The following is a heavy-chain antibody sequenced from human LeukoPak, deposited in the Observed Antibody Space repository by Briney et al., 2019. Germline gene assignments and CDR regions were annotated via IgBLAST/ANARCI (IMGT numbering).Heavy chain of an antibody. V-gene: IGHV4-39*07. D-gene: IGHD3-22*01. CDR1: GGSISSSSYY. CDR3: ARDDYYDSSGYPWYFAY. Sequence: SETLSLTCTVSGGSISSSSYYWGWIRQPPGKELEWIGSIYSGGSSYYNPSLKSRVTISVDTSNNQFSLKVNSVTAADTAVYYCARDDYYDSSGYPWYFAYWGQGTLVTVSS. CDR2: IYSGGSS. J-gene: IGHJ4*02.